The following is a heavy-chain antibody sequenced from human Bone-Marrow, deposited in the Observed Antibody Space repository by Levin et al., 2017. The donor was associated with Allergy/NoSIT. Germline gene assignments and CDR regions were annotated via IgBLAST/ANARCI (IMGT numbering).Heavy chain of an antibody. CDR2: IPHDGTYT. D-gene: IGHD1-26*01. CDR3: ARDIVRSSYFGMDV. J-gene: IGHJ6*02. Sequence: PGGSLRLSCAASGFTFSRSGLHWVRQAPGKGLEWVAFIPHDGTYTYQAHSVKGRFTVSRDSSVNTVYLQMNGLRPEYTAVYYCARDIVRSSYFGMDVWGPGTTVTVSS. CDR1: GFTFSRSG. V-gene: IGHV3-30*03.